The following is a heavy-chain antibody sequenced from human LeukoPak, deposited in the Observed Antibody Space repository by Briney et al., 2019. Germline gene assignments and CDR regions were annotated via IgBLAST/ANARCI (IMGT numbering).Heavy chain of an antibody. J-gene: IGHJ4*02. V-gene: IGHV3-23*01. Sequence: GGSLRLFCAASGFTFSSYAMSWVRQAPGKGLEWVSAISGSGGTTFYVDSVKGRFTISRDNSKNTLYLQVNSLRAADTAVYYCAKVQEMGTILPPLHYWGQETLVTVSS. D-gene: IGHD5-24*01. CDR1: GFTFSSYA. CDR2: ISGSGGTT. CDR3: AKVQEMGTILPPLHY.